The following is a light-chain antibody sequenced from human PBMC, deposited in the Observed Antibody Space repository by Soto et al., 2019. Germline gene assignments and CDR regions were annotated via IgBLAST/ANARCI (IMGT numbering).Light chain of an antibody. CDR1: QTVTSTY. CDR2: GAS. Sequence: EIVLTQSQGRLCLSPGQRPTLSCRASQTVTSTYLAWYQQKPGQAPRLLIYGASSRATGIPDRFSGSGSGTDFTLTISRLEPEDFAVYYCQQYGSSEVTFGGGTKVDIK. J-gene: IGKJ4*01. CDR3: QQYGSSEVT. V-gene: IGKV3-20*01.